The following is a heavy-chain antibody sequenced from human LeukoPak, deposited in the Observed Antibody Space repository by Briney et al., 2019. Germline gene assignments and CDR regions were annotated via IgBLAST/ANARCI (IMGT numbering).Heavy chain of an antibody. D-gene: IGHD2-2*01. CDR2: ISSSGSTI. CDR3: ARDCGSTSCSEGYYYYYGMDV. CDR1: GFTFSSYE. V-gene: IGHV3-48*03. Sequence: QTGGSLRLSCAASGFTFSSYEMNWVRQAPGKGLEWVSYISSSGSTIYYADSVKGRFTISRDNAKNSLYLQMNSLRAEDTAVYYCARDCGSTSCSEGYYYYYGMDVWGKGTTVTVSS. J-gene: IGHJ6*04.